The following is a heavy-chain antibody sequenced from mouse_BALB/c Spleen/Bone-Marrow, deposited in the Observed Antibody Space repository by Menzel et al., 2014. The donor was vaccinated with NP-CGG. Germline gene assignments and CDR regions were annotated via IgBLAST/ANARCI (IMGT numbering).Heavy chain of an antibody. CDR1: GYTFSSYW. CDR3: ARGGYGSSPYYYAMEY. CDR2: ILLGSGST. J-gene: IGHJ4*01. D-gene: IGHD1-1*01. Sequence: QVPLPHSGSELLTPEPSVQISCTATGYTFSSYWIEWVKQRPGHGLEWIGEILLGSGSTNYNEKFKDKSTFTADTSSNTAYMQLSSLTSEDSAVYYCARGGYGSSPYYYAMEYWGQGTSVTVSS. V-gene: IGHV1-9*01.